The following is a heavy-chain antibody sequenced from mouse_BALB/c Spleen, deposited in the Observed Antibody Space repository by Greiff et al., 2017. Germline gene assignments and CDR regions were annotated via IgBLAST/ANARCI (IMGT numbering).Heavy chain of an antibody. J-gene: IGHJ3*01. Sequence: DVKLQESGAELVKPGASVKLSCTASGFNIKDTYMHWVKQRPEQGLEWIGRIDPANGNTKYDPKFQGKATITADTSSNTAYLQLSSLTSEDTAVYYCASWFAYWGQGTLVTVSA. CDR2: IDPANGNT. V-gene: IGHV14-3*02. CDR3: ASWFAY. CDR1: GFNIKDTY.